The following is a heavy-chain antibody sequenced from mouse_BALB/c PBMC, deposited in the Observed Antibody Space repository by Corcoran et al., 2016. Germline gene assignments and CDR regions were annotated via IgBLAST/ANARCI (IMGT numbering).Heavy chain of an antibody. CDR3: ARQLGLPLDY. V-gene: IGHV1-69*02. J-gene: IGHJ2*01. D-gene: IGHD3-2*01. CDR1: GYTFTSYW. Sequence: QVQLQQPGAELVKPGAPVKLSCKASGYTFTSYWMNWVKQRPGRGLEWIGRIDPSDSETHYNQKFKDKATLTVDKSSSTVYIQLSSLTSEDSAVYYCARQLGLPLDYWGQGTTLTVSS. CDR2: IDPSDSET.